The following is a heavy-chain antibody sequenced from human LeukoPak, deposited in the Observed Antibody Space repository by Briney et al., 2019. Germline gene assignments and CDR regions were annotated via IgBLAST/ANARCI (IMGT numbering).Heavy chain of an antibody. CDR1: GGTFSSYT. CDR3: AGGSGWLIEY. CDR2: IIPTLGIA. D-gene: IGHD6-19*01. V-gene: IGHV1-69*02. J-gene: IGHJ4*02. Sequence: SVKVSCKASGGTFSSYTISWVRQAPGQGLEWMGRIIPTLGIANYAQKFQGRVTITADKSTSTAYMELSSLRSEDTAVYYCAGGSGWLIEYWGQGTLVTVSS.